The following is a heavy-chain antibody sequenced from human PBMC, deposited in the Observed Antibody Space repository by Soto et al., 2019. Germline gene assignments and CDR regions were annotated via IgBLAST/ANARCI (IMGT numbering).Heavy chain of an antibody. CDR1: GFTFSDSG. Sequence: QVQLVESGGGVVQPGGSLRLSCATSGFTFSDSGMHWVRQAPGKGLEWVAVIWSDGSDKSYADSVEGRFTISRDNSKNPMFFKKKSLGGVGTGVYFWGRSNRYCSWAGWGGGFDYWGQGTLVTVSS. D-gene: IGHD6-13*01. CDR2: IWSDGSDK. CDR3: GRSNRYCSWAGWGGGFDY. V-gene: IGHV3-33*01. J-gene: IGHJ4*02.